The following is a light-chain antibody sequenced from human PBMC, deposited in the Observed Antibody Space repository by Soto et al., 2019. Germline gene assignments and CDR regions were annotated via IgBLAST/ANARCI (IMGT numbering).Light chain of an antibody. J-gene: IGKJ1*01. Sequence: DIQMTQSPSTLSASVGDRVTITCRASQSISRWLDWYQQKPGKAPKVLIYDVSSLESGVPSRFSGSGSGTDFTLTIRSLQPDDFATYYCQQYNSYPWTFGQGNKVEIQ. V-gene: IGKV1-5*01. CDR3: QQYNSYPWT. CDR1: QSISRW. CDR2: DVS.